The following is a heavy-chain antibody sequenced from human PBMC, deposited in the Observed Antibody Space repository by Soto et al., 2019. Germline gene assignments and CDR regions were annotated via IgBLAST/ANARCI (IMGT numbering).Heavy chain of an antibody. V-gene: IGHV3-66*01. Sequence: GGSLRLSCAASGFTVSSNYMSWVRLAPGKGLEWVSVIYSGGTTYYAGSVRGRFTISRDNSKNTLYLQMNSLRAEDTAAYYCARDRGLGFGDLDYWGQGTLVTVSS. J-gene: IGHJ4*02. CDR2: IYSGGTT. CDR1: GFTVSSNY. CDR3: ARDRGLGFGDLDY. D-gene: IGHD3-10*01.